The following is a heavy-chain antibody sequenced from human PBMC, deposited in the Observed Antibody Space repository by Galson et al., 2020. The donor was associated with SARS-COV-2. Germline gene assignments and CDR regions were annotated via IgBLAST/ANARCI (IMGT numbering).Heavy chain of an antibody. J-gene: IGHJ5*02. D-gene: IGHD1-1*01. CDR3: ARFGGNDGWNWFDP. CDR1: GGSMSKYY. V-gene: IGHV4-59*01. CDR2: IYYSGGT. Sequence: SETMSLTCSVSGGSMSKYYWSWIRQSPGKGLEWIGNIYYSGGTKYNPSLKSRVSMSVDTSENQFSLKLNSVTAADTAVYYCARFGGNDGWNWFDPWGQGTLVTVSS.